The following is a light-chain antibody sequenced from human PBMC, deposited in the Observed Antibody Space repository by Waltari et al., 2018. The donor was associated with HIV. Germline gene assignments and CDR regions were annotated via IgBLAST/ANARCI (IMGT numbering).Light chain of an antibody. Sequence: SSELTQDPSVSVALGQTVKITCQGDGLSSYYASWYQQKPGQAPVLVIYARNNRPSGIPDRFSGSSSGDTASLTITGAQAEDEAAYYCNSRDSSVNPLQVIFGGGTKVTVL. CDR2: ARN. CDR1: GLSSYY. CDR3: NSRDSSVNPLQVI. V-gene: IGLV3-19*01. J-gene: IGLJ2*01.